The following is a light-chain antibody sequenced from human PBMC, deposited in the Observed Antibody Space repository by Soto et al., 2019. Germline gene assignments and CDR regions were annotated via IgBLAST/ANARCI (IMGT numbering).Light chain of an antibody. J-gene: IGKJ1*01. CDR3: QQYNSFSQT. CDR1: QSLLHSNGYNY. Sequence: DIVMTQSPLSLPVTPGEPASISCRSSQSLLHSNGYNYLDWYLQKPGQSPQLLIYLGSNRSSGVPDRFSGSGSGTEFTLTIASLQPDDSATYYCQQYNSFSQTFGRGTKV. CDR2: LGS. V-gene: IGKV2-28*01.